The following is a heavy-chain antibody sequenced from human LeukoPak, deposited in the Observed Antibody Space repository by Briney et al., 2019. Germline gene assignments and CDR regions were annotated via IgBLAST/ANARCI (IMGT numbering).Heavy chain of an antibody. Sequence: PGGSLRLSCAASGFTSSSYGMQWVRQAPGKGLGWVVVISYDGSNKYYADSVKGRFTISRDNSKNTLFLQMNSLRAEDTAVYYCAKDSRRVSTVTAMVTKTRTFLDYWGQGTLVTVSS. V-gene: IGHV3-30*18. CDR3: AKDSRRVSTVTAMVTKTRTFLDY. CDR2: ISYDGSNK. D-gene: IGHD5-18*01. J-gene: IGHJ4*02. CDR1: GFTSSSYG.